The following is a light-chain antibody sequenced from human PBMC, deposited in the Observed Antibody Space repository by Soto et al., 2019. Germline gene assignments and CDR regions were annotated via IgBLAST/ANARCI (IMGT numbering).Light chain of an antibody. V-gene: IGKV1-39*01. CDR2: AAS. CDR1: QRISSY. CDR3: QQTYSTLFT. Sequence: DIQMTQSPSSLSASVGDRVTITCRASQRISSYLNWYQQKPGKAPKLLIYAASSLQSGVPSRFSGSGSGTDFTLTIISLQPEDFSTYYCQQTYSTLFTFGPGTKVDIK. J-gene: IGKJ3*01.